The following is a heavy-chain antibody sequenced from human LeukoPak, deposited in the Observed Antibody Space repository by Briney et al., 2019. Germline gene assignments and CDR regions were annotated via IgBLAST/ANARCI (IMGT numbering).Heavy chain of an antibody. D-gene: IGHD6-13*01. CDR2: IYYTGGT. V-gene: IGHV4-59*01. CDR1: GGSISSYY. J-gene: IGHJ4*02. Sequence: SETLSLTCTVSGGSISSYYWSWIRQPPGKGLEWIGYIYYTGGTNYNPSLKSRVTMSADTSKNQFSLTLNSVTSADTAVHYCARCCYSSSPDFEYWGQGSLVTVSS. CDR3: ARCCYSSSPDFEY.